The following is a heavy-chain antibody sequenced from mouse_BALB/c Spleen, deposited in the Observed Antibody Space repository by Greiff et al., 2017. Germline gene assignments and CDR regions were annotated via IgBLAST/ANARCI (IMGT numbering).Heavy chain of an antibody. CDR2: ISDGGSYT. J-gene: IGHJ3*01. CDR1: GFTFSDYY. D-gene: IGHD2-4*01. CDR3: ARDYYDYDGWFAY. V-gene: IGHV5-4*02. Sequence: EVMLVESGGGLVKPGGSLKLSCAASGFTFSDYYMYWVRQTPEKRLEWVATISDGGSYTYYPDSVKGRFTISRDNAKNNLYLQMSSLKSEDTAMYYCARDYYDYDGWFAYWGQGTLVTVSA.